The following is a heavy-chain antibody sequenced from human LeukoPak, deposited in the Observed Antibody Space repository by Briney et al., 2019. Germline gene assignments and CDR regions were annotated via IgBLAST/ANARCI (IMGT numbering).Heavy chain of an antibody. V-gene: IGHV4-39*07. Sequence: PSETLSLTCTVSGGSIRSSSYYWGWIRQPPGKGLEWIGRIYTSGSTNYNPSLKSRVTMSVDTSKNQFSLKLSSVTAADTAVYYCARENVDYVWGSYVVFDYWGQGTLVTVSS. CDR3: ARENVDYVWGSYVVFDY. D-gene: IGHD3-16*01. CDR1: GGSIRSSSYY. J-gene: IGHJ4*02. CDR2: IYTSGST.